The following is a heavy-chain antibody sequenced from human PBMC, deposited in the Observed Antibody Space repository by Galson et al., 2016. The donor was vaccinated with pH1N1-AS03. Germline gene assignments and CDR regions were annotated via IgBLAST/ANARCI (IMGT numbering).Heavy chain of an antibody. J-gene: IGHJ4*02. CDR2: ITKQSGGI. CDR3: GKDRGGSLYYLDR. CDR1: GFIFDDYG. Sequence: SLRLSCAASGFIFDDYGMHWVRQAPGKGLEWVAGITKQSGGIHYADSVKGRCSISRDNARNTLRLQLSSLRVEDTALYYCGKDRGGSLYYLDRWGQGTLVTVS. D-gene: IGHD3-16*01. V-gene: IGHV3-9*01.